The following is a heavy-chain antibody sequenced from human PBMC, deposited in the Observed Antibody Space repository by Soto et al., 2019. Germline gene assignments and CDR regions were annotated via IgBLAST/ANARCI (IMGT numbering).Heavy chain of an antibody. CDR1: GGSFSGYY. Sequence: QVQLQQWGAGLLKPSETLSLTCAVYGGSFSGYYWSWIRQPPGKGLEWIGEITHSGGTNYNPSLKGRATMSVDTSKSQFSLKLSSVTAADTAGYYCARDVMATIRYHWYFDLWGRGTLVTVSS. CDR2: ITHSGGT. D-gene: IGHD2-8*01. J-gene: IGHJ2*01. CDR3: ARDVMATIRYHWYFDL. V-gene: IGHV4-34*01.